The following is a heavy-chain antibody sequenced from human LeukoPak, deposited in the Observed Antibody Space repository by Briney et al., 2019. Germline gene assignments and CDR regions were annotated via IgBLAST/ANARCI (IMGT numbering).Heavy chain of an antibody. D-gene: IGHD3-10*01. V-gene: IGHV4-38-2*02. Sequence: PSETLSLTCAVSGYPINSAYYWVWVRQPPGKGLEWIGSLYHPDSTYYNPSLESRVTMSVDTSRNQFSLKLSSVTAADTAVYYCAREGSGSYWGQGTLVTVSS. CDR2: LYHPDST. CDR1: GYPINSAYY. CDR3: AREGSGSY. J-gene: IGHJ4*02.